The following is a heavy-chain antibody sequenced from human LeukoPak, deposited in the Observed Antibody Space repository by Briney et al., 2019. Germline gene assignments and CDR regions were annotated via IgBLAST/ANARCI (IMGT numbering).Heavy chain of an antibody. CDR3: ARARYSYGSYRY. V-gene: IGHV4-59*01. CDR2: IYYSGST. CDR1: GGSISSYY. Sequence: PSETLSLTCTVSGGSISSYYWTWIRQPPGKGLEWIGYIYYSGSTNYNPSLKSRVTISVDTSKNQFSLKLSSVTAADTAVYYCARARYSYGSYRYWGREPWSPSPQ. D-gene: IGHD5-18*01. J-gene: IGHJ4*02.